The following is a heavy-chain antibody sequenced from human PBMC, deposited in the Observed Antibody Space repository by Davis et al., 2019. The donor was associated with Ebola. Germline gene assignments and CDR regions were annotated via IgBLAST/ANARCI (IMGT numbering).Heavy chain of an antibody. V-gene: IGHV4-31*11. D-gene: IGHD6-19*01. CDR3: GRSGYSSGWYGFGFDP. J-gene: IGHJ5*02. CDR1: GGSISSGGYY. CDR2: IYYSGST. Sequence: MPSETLSLTCAASGGSISSGGYYWSWIRQHPGKGLEWIGYIYYSGSTYYNPSLKSRVTISVDTSKNQFSLKLSSVTAADTAVYYCGRSGYSSGWYGFGFDPWGQGTLVTVSS.